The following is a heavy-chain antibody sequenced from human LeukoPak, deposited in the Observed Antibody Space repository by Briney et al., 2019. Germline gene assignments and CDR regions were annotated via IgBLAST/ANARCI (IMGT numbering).Heavy chain of an antibody. D-gene: IGHD3-22*01. CDR3: ARVRRYYYDSSGYYKLPAVGAFDI. V-gene: IGHV1-2*02. Sequence: PTASVKVSCKASGYTFTGYYMHWVRQAPGQGLEWMGWINPNSGGTNYAQKFQGRVTMTRDTSISTAYMELSRLRSDDTAVYYCARVRRYYYDSSGYYKLPAVGAFDIWGQGTMVTVSS. CDR1: GYTFTGYY. CDR2: INPNSGGT. J-gene: IGHJ3*02.